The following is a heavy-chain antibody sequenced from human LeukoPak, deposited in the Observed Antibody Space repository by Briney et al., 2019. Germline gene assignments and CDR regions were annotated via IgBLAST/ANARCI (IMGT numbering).Heavy chain of an antibody. CDR2: IHYSGST. V-gene: IGHV4-59*01. D-gene: IGHD2-2*02. CDR3: ARGPIRRAFDI. J-gene: IGHJ3*02. CDR1: GGSISSYY. Sequence: PSETLSLTCTVSGGSISSYYWGWIRQPPGKGLECLGNIHYSGSTNYNPSFKSRVTISIDTSRNHFSLRLSSVTAADTAVYYCARGPIRRAFDIWGQGTMVTVSS.